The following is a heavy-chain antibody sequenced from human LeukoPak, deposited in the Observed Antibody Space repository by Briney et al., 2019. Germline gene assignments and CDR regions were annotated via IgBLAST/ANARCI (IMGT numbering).Heavy chain of an antibody. CDR3: AKGAYSYASGTYYFDY. Sequence: GRSLRLSCVASGFASSSYGMHWVRQAPGKGLECVAVISHDGGNEYYADSVKGRFAISRDISTNTPYLHMSSLRADDTAVYYCAKGAYSYASGTYYFDYWGQGTLVTVSS. D-gene: IGHD3-10*01. CDR2: ISHDGGNE. CDR1: GFASSSYG. J-gene: IGHJ4*02. V-gene: IGHV3-30*18.